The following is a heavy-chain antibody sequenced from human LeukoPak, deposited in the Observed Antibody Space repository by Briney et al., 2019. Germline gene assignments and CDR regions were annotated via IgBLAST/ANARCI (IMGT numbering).Heavy chain of an antibody. CDR2: IIPIFGTA. Sequence: SVKVSCKASGGTFSSYAISWVRQAPGQGLEWMGRIIPIFGTANYAQKFQGRVTITTDESTSTAYMELSSLRSEDTAVYYCARDEEYCYDSSGYGDAFDIWGQGTMVTVSS. V-gene: IGHV1-69*05. J-gene: IGHJ3*02. CDR3: ARDEEYCYDSSGYGDAFDI. CDR1: GGTFSSYA. D-gene: IGHD3-22*01.